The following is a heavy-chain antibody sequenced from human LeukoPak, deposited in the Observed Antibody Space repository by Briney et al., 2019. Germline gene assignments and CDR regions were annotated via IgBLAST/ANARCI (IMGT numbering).Heavy chain of an antibody. CDR3: ARALYAYYYDSSGSFDY. Sequence: GGSLRLSCAASGFTFSSYAMHWVRQAPGKGLEWVAVISYDGSNKYYADSVKGRFTISRDNSKNTLYLQVNSLRAEDTAVYYCARALYAYYYDSSGSFDYWGQGTLVTVSS. V-gene: IGHV3-30-3*01. D-gene: IGHD3-22*01. CDR1: GFTFSSYA. J-gene: IGHJ4*02. CDR2: ISYDGSNK.